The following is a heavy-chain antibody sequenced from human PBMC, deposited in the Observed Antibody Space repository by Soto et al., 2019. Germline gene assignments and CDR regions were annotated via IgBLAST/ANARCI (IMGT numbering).Heavy chain of an antibody. CDR3: ARDGCSSTSCYYFYMDV. V-gene: IGHV3-33*01. J-gene: IGHJ6*03. CDR1: GFTFSSYG. CDR2: IWYDGSNK. D-gene: IGHD2-2*01. Sequence: QVQLVESGGGVVQPGRSLRLSCAASGFTFSSYGMHWVRQAPGKGLEWVAVIWYDGSNKYYADSVKGRFTISRDNSKNTLYLQMNSLRAEDTAVYYCARDGCSSTSCYYFYMDVWDKGTTVTVSS.